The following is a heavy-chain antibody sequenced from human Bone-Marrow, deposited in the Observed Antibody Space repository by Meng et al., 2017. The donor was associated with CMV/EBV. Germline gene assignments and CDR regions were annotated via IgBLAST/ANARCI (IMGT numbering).Heavy chain of an antibody. D-gene: IGHD2-2*02. J-gene: IGHJ5*02. CDR3: ARGVDRGYCSSTSCYRDDP. CDR2: INPNSGGT. V-gene: IGHV1-2*02. Sequence: ASVKVSCKPSGYTFTGYYMHWVRQAPGQGLEWMGWINPNSGGTNYAQKFQGRVTMTRDTSISTAYMELSRLRSDDTAVYYCARGVDRGYCSSTSCYRDDPWGQGTLVTVSS. CDR1: GYTFTGYY.